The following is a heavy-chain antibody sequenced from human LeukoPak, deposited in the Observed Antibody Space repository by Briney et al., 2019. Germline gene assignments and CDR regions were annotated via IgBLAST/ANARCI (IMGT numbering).Heavy chain of an antibody. D-gene: IGHD3-10*01. J-gene: IGHJ4*02. CDR2: IKSKTDGGTT. V-gene: IGHV3-15*01. Sequence: GGSLRLSCAASGFTFSNAWMSWVRQAPGKGLEWVGRIKSKTDGGTTDYAAPVKGRFTISRDDSKNTLYLQMNSLKTEDTAVYYCTTDFWDYYGSGSDYWGQGTLVTVSS. CDR1: GFTFSNAW. CDR3: TTDFWDYYGSGSDY.